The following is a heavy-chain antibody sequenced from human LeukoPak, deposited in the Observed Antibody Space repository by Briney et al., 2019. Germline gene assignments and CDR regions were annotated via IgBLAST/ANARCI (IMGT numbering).Heavy chain of an antibody. Sequence: SGGSLRLSCAASGFTFSSYAMSWVRQPPGKGLEWIGSIYYSGSTYYNPSLKSRVTISVDTSKNQFSLKLSSVTAADMAVYYCARPVEMATIGPFNYWGQGTLVTVSS. CDR2: IYYSGST. J-gene: IGHJ4*02. D-gene: IGHD5-24*01. CDR3: ARPVEMATIGPFNY. V-gene: IGHV4-39*01. CDR1: GFTFSSYA.